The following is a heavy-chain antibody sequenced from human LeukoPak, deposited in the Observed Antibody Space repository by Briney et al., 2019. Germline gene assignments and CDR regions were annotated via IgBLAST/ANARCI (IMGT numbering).Heavy chain of an antibody. Sequence: ASVKVSCKASGFTFTGYYIHWVRQAPGQGLEWMGWINPNSGGTNYAQKFQGRVTMTRDTSISTAYMELNRLRSDDTAVYYCARGYSSSWYSFYYYYMDVWGKGTTVTISS. CDR3: ARGYSSSWYSFYYYYMDV. V-gene: IGHV1-2*02. CDR2: INPNSGGT. D-gene: IGHD6-13*01. CDR1: GFTFTGYY. J-gene: IGHJ6*03.